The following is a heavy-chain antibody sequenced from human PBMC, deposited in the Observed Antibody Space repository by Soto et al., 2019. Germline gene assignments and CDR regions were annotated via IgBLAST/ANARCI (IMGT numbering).Heavy chain of an antibody. D-gene: IGHD3-22*01. Sequence: QITLKESGPTLVKPTQTLTLTCTFSGFSLSASGVAVGWIRQPPGKALEWLALVYWDDDKRYSPSLKSRLTITKDTSKNQVVLTMTNMDPVDTATYYCAHSWDSSGYYFGAFDIWGQGTMVTVSS. CDR2: VYWDDDK. CDR1: GFSLSASGVA. CDR3: AHSWDSSGYYFGAFDI. V-gene: IGHV2-5*02. J-gene: IGHJ3*02.